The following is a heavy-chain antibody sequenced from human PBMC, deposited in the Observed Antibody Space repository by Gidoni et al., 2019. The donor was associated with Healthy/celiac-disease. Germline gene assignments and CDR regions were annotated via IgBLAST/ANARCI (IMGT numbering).Heavy chain of an antibody. CDR3: ASTSSSWRADNWFDP. V-gene: IGHV1-69*06. D-gene: IGHD6-6*01. J-gene: IGHJ5*02. CDR2: IIPIFGTA. Sequence: QVQLVQSGAEVMKPGSSVKVYCKASGGTFSSYAISWVRQAPGQGLEWMGGIIPIFGTANYAQKFQGRVTITADKSTSTAYMELSSLRSEDTAVYYCASTSSSWRADNWFDPWGQGTLVTVSS. CDR1: GGTFSSYA.